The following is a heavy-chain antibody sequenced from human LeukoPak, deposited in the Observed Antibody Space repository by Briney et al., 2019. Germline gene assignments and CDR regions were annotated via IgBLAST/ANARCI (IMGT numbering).Heavy chain of an antibody. Sequence: GGSLRLSCAASGFTFSSYGMHWVRQAPGKGLEWVAVIWYGGSNKYYADSVKGRFTISRDNSKNTLYLQMNSLRAEDTAVYYCAKGGKVVPPYYFDYWGQGTLVTVSS. J-gene: IGHJ4*02. D-gene: IGHD2-2*01. CDR2: IWYGGSNK. V-gene: IGHV3-30*02. CDR1: GFTFSSYG. CDR3: AKGGKVVPPYYFDY.